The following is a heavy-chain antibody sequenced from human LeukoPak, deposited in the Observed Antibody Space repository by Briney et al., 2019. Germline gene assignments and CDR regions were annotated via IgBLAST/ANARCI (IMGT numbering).Heavy chain of an antibody. CDR2: ISGSGGST. Sequence: GGSLRLSCAASGFSFSNYAMSWVRQAPGKGLEWVSAISGSGGSTYYADSVKGRFTISRDNSKNTLYLQMNSLRAEDTAVYYCAAFRESGWYINWFDPWGQGTLVTVSS. V-gene: IGHV3-23*01. J-gene: IGHJ5*02. CDR1: GFSFSNYA. D-gene: IGHD6-19*01. CDR3: AAFRESGWYINWFDP.